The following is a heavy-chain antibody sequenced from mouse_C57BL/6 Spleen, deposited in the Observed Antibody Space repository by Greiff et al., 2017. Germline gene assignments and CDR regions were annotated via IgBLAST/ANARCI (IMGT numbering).Heavy chain of an antibody. D-gene: IGHD1-1*01. CDR1: GYTFPNYY. CDR3: ARRDGSSYRDWYCDV. Sequence: VQLQQSGPELVKPGASVKISCKASGYTFPNYYMNWVKQSHGKSLEWIGDINPNNGGTSYNQKFKGKATLTVDKSSSTAYMELRSLTSEDSAVYYCARRDGSSYRDWYCDVWGTGTTVTVSS. CDR2: INPNNGGT. V-gene: IGHV1-26*01. J-gene: IGHJ1*03.